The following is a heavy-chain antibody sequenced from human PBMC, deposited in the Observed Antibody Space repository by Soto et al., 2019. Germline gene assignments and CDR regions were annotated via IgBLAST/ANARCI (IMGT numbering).Heavy chain of an antibody. J-gene: IGHJ6*02. V-gene: IGHV3-48*03. Sequence: EVQLVESGGGLVQPGGSLRLSCAASGFTLRSYEMTWVRQAPGKGLEWLSYISSGGTTIYYADSVKGRFTISRDSAKNSLYLQMNSLRAEDTAVYYCASLRFLEWLPPGTMDVWGQGTTVTVTS. D-gene: IGHD3-3*01. CDR1: GFTLRSYE. CDR3: ASLRFLEWLPPGTMDV. CDR2: ISSGGTTI.